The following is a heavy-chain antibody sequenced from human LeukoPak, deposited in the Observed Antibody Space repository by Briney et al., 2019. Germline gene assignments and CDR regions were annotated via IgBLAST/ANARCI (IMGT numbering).Heavy chain of an antibody. Sequence: GGSLXXSCAASGFTFSSYGMSWVRQAPGKGLEWVSAISGSGGSTYYADSVKGRLTIYRDNSKNRMYIQMNRLRAEDTGVYYCXRDGPRQQWLHPLGYWGQGTLVTVSS. CDR1: GFTFSSYG. V-gene: IGHV3-23*01. D-gene: IGHD6-19*01. CDR3: XRDGPRQQWLHPLGY. CDR2: ISGSGGST. J-gene: IGHJ4*02.